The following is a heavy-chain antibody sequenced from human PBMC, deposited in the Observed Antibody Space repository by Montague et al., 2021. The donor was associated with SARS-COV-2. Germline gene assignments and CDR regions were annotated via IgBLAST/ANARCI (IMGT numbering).Heavy chain of an antibody. CDR1: GGSISSDYY. CDR2: IYHTGST. Sequence: TLSLTCTVAGGSISSDYYWAWIRQPPAKGLVWIGYIYHTGSTHYSPSLKSRVTISKETSKNHFSLNLSSVTAADSAVYYCARDSGYYDSSGYSYDAFDIWGQGTKVTVSS. J-gene: IGHJ3*02. CDR3: ARDSGYYDSSGYSYDAFDI. D-gene: IGHD3-22*01. V-gene: IGHV4-31*03.